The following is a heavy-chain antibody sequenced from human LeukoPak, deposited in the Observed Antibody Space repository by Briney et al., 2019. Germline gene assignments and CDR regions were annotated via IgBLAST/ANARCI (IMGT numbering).Heavy chain of an antibody. V-gene: IGHV3-30*18. J-gene: IGHJ4*02. CDR3: AKDPPGRYDSSGYYPNNVAY. CDR1: GFTFSSYG. CDR2: ISYDGSNK. D-gene: IGHD3-22*01. Sequence: GGSLRLSCAASGFTFSSYGMHWVRKAPGKGLEWVAVISYDGSNKYYADSVKGRFTISRDNSKNTLYLQMNSLRAEDTAVYYCAKDPPGRYDSSGYYPNNVAYWGQGTLVTVSS.